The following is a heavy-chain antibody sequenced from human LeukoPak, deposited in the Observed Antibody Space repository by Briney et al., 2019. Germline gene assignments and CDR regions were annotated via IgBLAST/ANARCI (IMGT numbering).Heavy chain of an antibody. D-gene: IGHD1-26*01. CDR2: MHSSGST. J-gene: IGHJ4*02. CDR1: GASTTNYY. CDR3: ARDIRMVGATLYFDY. V-gene: IGHV4-59*01. Sequence: PSETLSLTCTVSGASTTNYYWSWVRQFPGKELEWIVYMHSSGSTNYNLSLKSRVTMSIDTSKNQFSLNLRSVTAADTAVYYCARDIRMVGATLYFDYWGQGLLVSVCS.